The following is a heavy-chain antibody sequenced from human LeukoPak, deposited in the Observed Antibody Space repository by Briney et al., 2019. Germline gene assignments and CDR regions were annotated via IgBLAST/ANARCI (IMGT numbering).Heavy chain of an antibody. Sequence: PGGSLRLSCATSGFTFDSYTMGWVRQPPGKGLECVANMRPDGVVEYCVDSVKGRFTISRDNVKHSLYLQLRNLGAEDTAVYYCARWRWRQSEYDYWGQGTLVTVSS. CDR3: ARWRWRQSEYDY. D-gene: IGHD5-24*01. CDR2: MRPDGVVE. V-gene: IGHV3-7*01. CDR1: GFTFDSYT. J-gene: IGHJ4*02.